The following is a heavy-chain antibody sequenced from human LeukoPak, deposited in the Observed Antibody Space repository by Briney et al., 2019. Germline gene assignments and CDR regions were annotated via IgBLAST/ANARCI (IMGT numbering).Heavy chain of an antibody. CDR1: GFAFSSYA. V-gene: IGHV3-23*01. CDR2: ISGSGGST. J-gene: IGHJ5*02. D-gene: IGHD2-2*02. Sequence: GGSLRLSCAASGFAFSSYAMSWVRQAPGKGLEWVSAISGSGGSTYYADSVKGRFTISRDNSKNTLYLQMNSLRAEDTAVYYCAKKDCTSCYTRWFDPWGQGTLVTVSS. CDR3: AKKDCTSCYTRWFDP.